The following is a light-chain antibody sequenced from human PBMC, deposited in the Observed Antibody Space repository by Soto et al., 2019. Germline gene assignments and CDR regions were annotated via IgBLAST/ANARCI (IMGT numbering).Light chain of an antibody. J-gene: IGLJ2*01. CDR3: SSYAGSNNFVV. CDR1: SSDDGTYNY. V-gene: IGLV2-8*01. Sequence: QAVVTQPPSASGSPGQSVTISCTGTSSDDGTYNYVSWYQHPPGKAPKLMIYEVSKRPSGVPDRFSGSKSGNTASLAVSGLQAEDEADYYCSSYAGSNNFVVFGGGTKLTVL. CDR2: EVS.